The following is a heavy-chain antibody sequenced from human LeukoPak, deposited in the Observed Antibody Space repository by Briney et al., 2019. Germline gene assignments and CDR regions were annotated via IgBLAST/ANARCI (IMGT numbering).Heavy chain of an antibody. CDR3: ARWLSSSWFY. CDR1: GYTFTGYY. J-gene: IGHJ4*02. D-gene: IGHD6-13*01. CDR2: IHPNSGGT. Sequence: ALVKVSCKASGYTFTGYYLHWVRQAPGQGLEWMGWIHPNSGGTNYAQSFQGRVTMTRDTSISTAYMELSSLGSDDTAVYYCARWLSSSWFYWGQGTLVTVSS. V-gene: IGHV1-2*02.